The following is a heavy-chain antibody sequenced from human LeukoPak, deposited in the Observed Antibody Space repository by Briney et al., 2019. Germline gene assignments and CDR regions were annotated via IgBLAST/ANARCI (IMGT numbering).Heavy chain of an antibody. D-gene: IGHD6-13*01. J-gene: IGHJ4*02. V-gene: IGHV3-30-3*01. Sequence: GGSLRLSCAASGFTFSSYAMHWVRQAPGKGLEWVAVISYDGSNKYYADSVKGRFTISRDNSKNTLYLQMNSLRAEDTAVYYCARAGTIAAAEGYYFDYWGQGTLVTVSS. CDR2: ISYDGSNK. CDR1: GFTFSSYA. CDR3: ARAGTIAAAEGYYFDY.